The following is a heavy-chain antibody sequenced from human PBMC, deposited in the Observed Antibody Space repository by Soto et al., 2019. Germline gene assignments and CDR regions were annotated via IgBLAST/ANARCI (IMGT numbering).Heavy chain of an antibody. CDR3: ARVGGNWNDDYFDY. J-gene: IGHJ4*02. Sequence: QVQLVQSGAEEKKPGASVKVSCKASGYTFSDHDINWVRQATGQGPEWLGWMNPNSGDTGYAQNFQGRVTMTRDNSIRTAYMELSSLRSEDTAVYYCARVGGNWNDDYFDYWGQGTLVTVSS. CDR2: MNPNSGDT. CDR1: GYTFSDHD. D-gene: IGHD1-1*01. V-gene: IGHV1-8*01.